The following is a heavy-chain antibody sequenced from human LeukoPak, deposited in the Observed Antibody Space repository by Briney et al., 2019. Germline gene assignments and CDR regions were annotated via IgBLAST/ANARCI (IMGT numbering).Heavy chain of an antibody. Sequence: GGSLRLSCAASGFTFDDYGMSWVRQAPGKGLEWVSGIIWNGGSTGYADSVKGRFTISRDNAKNSLYLQMNSLRAEDTALYYCARAVGYYYDSSGYEFDYWGQGTLVTVSS. CDR1: GFTFDDYG. V-gene: IGHV3-20*04. CDR2: IIWNGGST. CDR3: ARAVGYYYDSSGYEFDY. J-gene: IGHJ4*02. D-gene: IGHD3-22*01.